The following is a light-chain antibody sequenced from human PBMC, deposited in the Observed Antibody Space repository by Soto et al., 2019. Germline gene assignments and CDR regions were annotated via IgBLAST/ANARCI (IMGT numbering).Light chain of an antibody. CDR1: SSDVGSYKF. Sequence: QSVLTQPASVSGSPGQSITISCTGTSSDVGSYKFVSWYQQHPGKAPKLMIYEGNKRPSGVSNRFSGSKSGNTASLTISGLQAEDEADYYCCSYAGSSTPYVFGTGTKVTVL. CDR3: CSYAGSSTPYV. J-gene: IGLJ1*01. V-gene: IGLV2-23*01. CDR2: EGN.